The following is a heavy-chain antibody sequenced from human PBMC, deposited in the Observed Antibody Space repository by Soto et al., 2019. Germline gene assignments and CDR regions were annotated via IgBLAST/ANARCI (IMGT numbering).Heavy chain of an antibody. J-gene: IGHJ5*02. Sequence: GEALKISCKASGYSFATYWIGWVRQMPGKGLEWVGIIYPGDYHTMYTPSFQGPVIISTDLSSNTTYLQWSSLKAWDTAIYSCVRQHGVDLANGWIDTWGQGTLVTVSS. CDR3: VRQHGVDLANGWIDT. D-gene: IGHD2-8*01. V-gene: IGHV5-51*01. CDR1: GYSFATYW. CDR2: IYPGDYHT.